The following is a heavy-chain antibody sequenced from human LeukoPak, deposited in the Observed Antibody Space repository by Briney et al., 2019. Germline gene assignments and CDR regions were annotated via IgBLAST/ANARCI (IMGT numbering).Heavy chain of an antibody. CDR2: ISGSGGST. J-gene: IGHJ4*02. Sequence: GGSLRLSCAASGFTFSSYGMSWVRQAPGKGLEWVSAISGSGGSTYYADSVKGRFTISRDNSKNTLYLQMNSLTTADTAVYYCARSYSLPEYWGQGTLVTVSS. CDR1: GFTFSSYG. CDR3: ARSYSLPEY. D-gene: IGHD1-26*01. V-gene: IGHV3-23*01.